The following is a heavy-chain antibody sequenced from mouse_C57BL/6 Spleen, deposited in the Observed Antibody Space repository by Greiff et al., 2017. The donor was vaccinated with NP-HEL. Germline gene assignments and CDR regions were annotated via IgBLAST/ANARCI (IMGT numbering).Heavy chain of an antibody. D-gene: IGHD2-3*01. CDR2: ISYDGSN. J-gene: IGHJ4*01. V-gene: IGHV3-6*01. CDR3: ARGIYDGYHEAMDY. CDR1: GYSITSGYY. Sequence: EVKLVESGPGLVKPSQSLSLTCSVTGYSITSGYYWNWIRQFPGNKLEWMGYISYDGSNNYNPSLKNRISITRDTSKNQFFLKLNSVTTEDTATYYCARGIYDGYHEAMDYWGQGTSVTVSS.